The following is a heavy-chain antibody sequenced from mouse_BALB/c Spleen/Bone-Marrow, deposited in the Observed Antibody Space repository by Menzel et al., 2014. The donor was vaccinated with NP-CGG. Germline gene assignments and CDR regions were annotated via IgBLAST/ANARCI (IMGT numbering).Heavy chain of an antibody. Sequence: QRQQSEPELVKPGASVKMACKASGYTFTRYVMYWVKQKPGQGLEWIGYINPYNDGTKYNEKFKGKATLTSDKSSSTAYMELSSLTSEDSAVYYCARSLLRADYWGQGTSVTVSS. CDR1: GYTFTRYV. V-gene: IGHV1-14*01. CDR2: INPYNDGT. J-gene: IGHJ4*01. D-gene: IGHD2-12*01. CDR3: ARSLLRADY.